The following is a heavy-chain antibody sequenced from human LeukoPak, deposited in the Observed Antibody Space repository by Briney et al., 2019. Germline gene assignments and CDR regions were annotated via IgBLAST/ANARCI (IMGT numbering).Heavy chain of an antibody. J-gene: IGHJ4*02. Sequence: ASVKVSCKAPGYTFTSYDINWVRQATGQGHEWMGWMNPNSGNTGYAQKFQGRVTMTRNTSISTAYMELSSLRSEDTAVYYCARGPRSTSCFDYWGQGTLVTVSS. CDR1: GYTFTSYD. CDR2: MNPNSGNT. CDR3: ARGPRSTSCFDY. V-gene: IGHV1-8*01. D-gene: IGHD2-2*01.